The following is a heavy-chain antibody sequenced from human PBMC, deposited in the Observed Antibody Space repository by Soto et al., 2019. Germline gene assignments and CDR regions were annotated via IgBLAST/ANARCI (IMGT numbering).Heavy chain of an antibody. V-gene: IGHV4-59*08. Sequence: QVQLQESGPGLVKPSETLSLTCTVSGGSISSYYWSWIRQPPGKGLEWIGYIYYSGSTNYNPSLKSRVTISVDTSKNRFSLKLSSVTAAHTAVYYCASAVLDDFWSGYLTSSGYYYMDVWGKGTTVTVSS. CDR3: ASAVLDDFWSGYLTSSGYYYMDV. J-gene: IGHJ6*03. D-gene: IGHD3-3*01. CDR1: GGSISSYY. CDR2: IYYSGST.